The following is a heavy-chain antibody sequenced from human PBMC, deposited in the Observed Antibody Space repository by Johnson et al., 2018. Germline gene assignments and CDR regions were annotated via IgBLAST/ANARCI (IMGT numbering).Heavy chain of an antibody. CDR3: AQGAYIAPNYYDMDV. CDR1: GYTFTAFN. CDR2: INAANGNT. D-gene: IGHD1-26*01. J-gene: IGHJ6*03. Sequence: QVQLVQSGAEVQKPGASVTVSCKASGYTFTAFNMHWVRQAPGQRLEWMGWINAANGNTRYSPKFQGRLTITTDTSAFTGYMELSSLRSEDAAVYYCAQGAYIAPNYYDMDVWGKGTTVTFSS. V-gene: IGHV1-3*01.